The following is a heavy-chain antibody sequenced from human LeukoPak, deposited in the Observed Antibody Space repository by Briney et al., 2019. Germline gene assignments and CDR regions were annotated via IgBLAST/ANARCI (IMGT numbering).Heavy chain of an antibody. CDR2: MNSNSGNT. V-gene: IGHV1-8*01. J-gene: IGHJ4*02. CDR3: ARGLRQWRGGHY. Sequence: ASVKVSCKASGYTFTSYDINWVRQATGQGLEWMGWMNSNSGNTGYAQKFQGRVTMTRNTSISTAYMELSSLRSEDTAVYYCARGLRQWRGGHYWGQGTLVTVSS. D-gene: IGHD6-19*01. CDR1: GYTFTSYD.